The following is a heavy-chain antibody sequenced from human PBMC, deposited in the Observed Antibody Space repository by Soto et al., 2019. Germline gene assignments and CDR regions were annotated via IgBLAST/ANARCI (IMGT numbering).Heavy chain of an antibody. CDR1: GGSFSGYY. V-gene: IGHV4-34*01. D-gene: IGHD1-1*01. CDR2: INHSGST. CDR3: ARNPSPENRRLDY. J-gene: IGHJ4*02. Sequence: SETLSLTCAVYGGSFSGYYWSWNRQPPGKGLEWIGEINHSGSTNYSPSLKSRVTISVDTSKNQFSLKLSSVTAADTAVYYCARNPSPENRRLDYWRQGTLVTVSS.